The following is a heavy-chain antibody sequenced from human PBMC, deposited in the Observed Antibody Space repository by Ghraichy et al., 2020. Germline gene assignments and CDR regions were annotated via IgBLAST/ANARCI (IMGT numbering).Heavy chain of an antibody. CDR1: GYTFTRYY. Sequence: ASVKVSCKASGYTFTRYYMHWVRQAPGQGLEWMGIINPLGGSTSYAQKFKGRVTVTRDTSTSMVYMELSSLRSEDTAVYYCAKEQGPSGTGGGMDVWGQGTTVTVSS. V-gene: IGHV1-46*01. J-gene: IGHJ6*02. CDR2: INPLGGST. D-gene: IGHD2-8*02. CDR3: AKEQGPSGTGGGMDV.